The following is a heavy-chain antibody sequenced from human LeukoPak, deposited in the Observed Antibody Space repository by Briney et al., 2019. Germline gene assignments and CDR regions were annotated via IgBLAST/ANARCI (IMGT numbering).Heavy chain of an antibody. J-gene: IGHJ4*02. D-gene: IGHD5-12*01. CDR2: INTNTGNP. V-gene: IGHV7-4-1*02. CDR3: ARDIAYSGYDPTFDY. CDR1: GYTFTSYA. Sequence: GSVKVSFKASGYTFTSYAMNWVRQAPGQGLEWMGWINTNTGNPTYAQGFTGRFVFSLDTSVSTAYLQISSLKAEDTAVYYCARDIAYSGYDPTFDYWGQGTLVTVSS.